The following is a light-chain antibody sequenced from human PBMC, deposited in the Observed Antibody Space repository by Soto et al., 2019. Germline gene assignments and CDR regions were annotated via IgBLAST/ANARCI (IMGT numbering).Light chain of an antibody. CDR1: QSVSSY. Sequence: EIVLTQSPATLSLSPGERATLSCRASQSVSSYLAWYQQKPGQAPRLLIHDASIRATGIPARFSGSGSGTDFTLTISSLEPEDFAVYYCQRRSGFTFGPGTKVDIK. J-gene: IGKJ3*01. CDR3: QRRSGFT. CDR2: DAS. V-gene: IGKV3-11*01.